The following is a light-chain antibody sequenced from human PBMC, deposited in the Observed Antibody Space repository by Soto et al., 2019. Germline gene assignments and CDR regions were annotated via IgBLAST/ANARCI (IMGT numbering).Light chain of an antibody. V-gene: IGLV2-14*01. Sequence: QSVLTQPASVSGSPGQSITISCTGTSSDVGGYNYVSWYQQHPGKAPKLMIYEVSNRPSGVSNRFSGSKSGHTASLTISGLQSEDEADYFCCSYAGSYTHVFGTGTKVTVL. CDR3: CSYAGSYTHV. J-gene: IGLJ1*01. CDR2: EVS. CDR1: SSDVGGYNY.